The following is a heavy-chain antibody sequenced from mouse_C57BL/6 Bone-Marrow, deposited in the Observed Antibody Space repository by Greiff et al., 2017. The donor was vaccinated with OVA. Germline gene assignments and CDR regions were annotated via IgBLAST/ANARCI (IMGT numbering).Heavy chain of an antibody. CDR2: IDPSDSYT. J-gene: IGHJ4*01. CDR1: GYTFTSYW. CDR3: ARGVVITTRDYAMDY. V-gene: IGHV1-69*01. D-gene: IGHD1-1*01. Sequence: QVQLQQPGAELVMPGASVKLSCKASGYTFTSYWMHWVKQRPGQGLEWIGEIDPSDSYTNYNQKFKGKSTLTVDKSSSTAYMQLSSLTSEDSAVYYCARGVVITTRDYAMDYWGQGTSVTVSS.